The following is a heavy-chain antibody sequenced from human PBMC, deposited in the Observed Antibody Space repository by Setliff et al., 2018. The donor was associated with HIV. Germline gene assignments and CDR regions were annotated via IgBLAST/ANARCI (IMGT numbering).Heavy chain of an antibody. CDR3: SNWNTTIDEDA. D-gene: IGHD5-18*01. CDR1: GGSISSNKYY. J-gene: IGHJ5*02. V-gene: IGHV4-39*01. Sequence: SETLSLTCSVSGGSISSNKYYWSWIRQPPGKGLEWTGSIYHSGKTYYNPSLKSRLTISVDTSKNQFSLKLSSVTAADTALYYCSNWNTTIDEDAWGQGTLVTVSS. CDR2: IYHSGKT.